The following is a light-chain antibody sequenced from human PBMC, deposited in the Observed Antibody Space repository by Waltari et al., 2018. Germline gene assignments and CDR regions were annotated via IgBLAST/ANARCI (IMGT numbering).Light chain of an antibody. Sequence: QSALTQPASVSGSPGQSITISCTGTSSDVGAYNLLPWSQQHPGKAPKLMLFDVSNRPSGVSNLFSGSNSGNTASLTISGLQAEDEADYYCSSYISSSTLELFGGGTSLTVL. CDR1: SSDVGAYNL. J-gene: IGLJ2*01. V-gene: IGLV2-14*03. CDR2: DVS. CDR3: SSYISSSTLEL.